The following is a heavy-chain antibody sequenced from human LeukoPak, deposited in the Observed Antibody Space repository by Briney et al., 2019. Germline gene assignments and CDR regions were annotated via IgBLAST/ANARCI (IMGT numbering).Heavy chain of an antibody. V-gene: IGHV3-11*04. CDR3: ARDRSTSSLCYFDY. Sequence: GGSLRLSCAASGFTFSDYYMSWIRQAPGKGLEWVSYISSSGSTIYYADSVKGRFTISRDSAKNTLYLQMNSLRAEDTAVYYCARDRSTSSLCYFDYWGQGTLVTVSS. CDR1: GFTFSDYY. D-gene: IGHD6-6*01. J-gene: IGHJ4*02. CDR2: ISSSGSTI.